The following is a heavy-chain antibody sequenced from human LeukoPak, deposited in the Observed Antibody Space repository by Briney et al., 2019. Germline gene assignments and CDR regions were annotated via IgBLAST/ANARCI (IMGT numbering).Heavy chain of an antibody. J-gene: IGHJ3*02. Sequence: ASVKVSCKASGYTFTSYYMHWVRQAPGQGLEWMGIINPSGGSTSYAQKFQGRVTMTRDTSTSTVYMELSSLRSEDTAVYYCARGDSGSYWGSGAFDIWGQGTMVTVSS. D-gene: IGHD1-26*01. CDR1: GYTFTSYY. CDR3: ARGDSGSYWGSGAFDI. CDR2: INPSGGST. V-gene: IGHV1-46*01.